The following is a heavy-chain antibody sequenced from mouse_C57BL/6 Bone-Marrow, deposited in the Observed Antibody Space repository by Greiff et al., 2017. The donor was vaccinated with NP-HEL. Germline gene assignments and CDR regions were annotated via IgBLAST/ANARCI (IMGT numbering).Heavy chain of an antibody. J-gene: IGHJ3*01. CDR3: AGVYDYDTWFAY. Sequence: QVQLQQPGAELVKPGASVKLSCKASGYTFTSYWMHWVKQRPGQGLEWIGMIHPNSGSTNYNEKFKSKATLTVDKSSSTAYMQLSSLTSEDSAVYYCAGVYDYDTWFAYWGQGTLVTVSA. CDR2: IHPNSGST. V-gene: IGHV1-64*01. D-gene: IGHD2-4*01. CDR1: GYTFTSYW.